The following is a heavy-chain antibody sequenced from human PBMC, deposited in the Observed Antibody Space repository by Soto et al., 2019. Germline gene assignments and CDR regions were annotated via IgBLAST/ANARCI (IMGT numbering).Heavy chain of an antibody. V-gene: IGHV3-48*02. J-gene: IGHJ5*02. CDR3: AGEYSRDYSRIP. CDR1: GFTFSSYS. Sequence: GGSLRLSCAASGFTFSSYSMNWVRQAPGKGLEWVSYISSSSSTIYYADSVKGRFTISRDNAKNSLYLQMNSLRDEDTAVYYCAGEYSRDYSRIPWGQGTLVTVSS. D-gene: IGHD6-13*01. CDR2: ISSSSSTI.